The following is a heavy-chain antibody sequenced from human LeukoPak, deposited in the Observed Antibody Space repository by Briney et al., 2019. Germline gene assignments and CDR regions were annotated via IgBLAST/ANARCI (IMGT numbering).Heavy chain of an antibody. Sequence: SETLSLTCTVSGGSISGSSYYWGWIRQPPGKGLEWIGSIYYSGSTYYNPSLKSRVTISVDTSKNQFSLKLSSVTAADTAVYYCARAPIVVVPAATCLNAFDIWGQGTMVTVSS. J-gene: IGHJ3*02. CDR3: ARAPIVVVPAATCLNAFDI. CDR2: IYYSGST. V-gene: IGHV4-39*07. D-gene: IGHD2-2*01. CDR1: GGSISGSSYY.